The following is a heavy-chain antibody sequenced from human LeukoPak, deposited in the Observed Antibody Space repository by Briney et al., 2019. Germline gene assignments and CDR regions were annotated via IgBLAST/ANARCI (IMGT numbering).Heavy chain of an antibody. J-gene: IGHJ4*02. CDR3: AKDRADIVATYFDY. CDR2: ISYDGSNK. Sequence: GGSLRLSCAASGFTFSSYGMHWVRQAPGKGLEWVAVISYDGSNKYYADSVKGRFTISRDNSKNTLYLQMNSLRAEDTAVYYCAKDRADIVATYFDYWGQGTLATVSS. D-gene: IGHD5-12*01. CDR1: GFTFSSYG. V-gene: IGHV3-30*18.